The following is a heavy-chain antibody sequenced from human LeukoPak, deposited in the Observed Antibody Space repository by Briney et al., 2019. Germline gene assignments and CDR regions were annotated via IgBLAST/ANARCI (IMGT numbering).Heavy chain of an antibody. V-gene: IGHV4-39*01. CDR2: IYYSGST. CDR1: GGSINSKNYY. CDR3: ARPPSIP. D-gene: IGHD2-21*01. J-gene: IGHJ4*02. Sequence: SETLSLTCTVSGGSINSKNYYWGWIRQPPGKGLEWIGSIYYSGSTYYNPSLKSRVTMSVDTSKNQFSLNLSSVTAADTAVYYCARPPSIPWGQGILVTVSS.